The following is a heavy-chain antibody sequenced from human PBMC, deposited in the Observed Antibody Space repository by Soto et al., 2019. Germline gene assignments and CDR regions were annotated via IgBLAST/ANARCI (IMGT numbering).Heavy chain of an antibody. Sequence: GSLRLSCAAGGLTFDSYWMHWVRHAPGKGLEWVSYISSSGSTIYYADSVKGRFTISRDNAKNSLYLQMNSLRAEDTDVYYCARDSSSSYYWGQGTLVTVSS. CDR1: GLTFDSYW. V-gene: IGHV3-48*04. D-gene: IGHD6-13*01. J-gene: IGHJ4*02. CDR3: ARDSSSSYY. CDR2: ISSSGSTI.